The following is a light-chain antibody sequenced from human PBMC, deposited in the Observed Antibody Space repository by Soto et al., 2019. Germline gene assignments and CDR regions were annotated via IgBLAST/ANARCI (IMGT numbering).Light chain of an antibody. V-gene: IGKV4-1*01. CDR1: QSVFFSSNKKNY. Sequence: DIVLTQSADSLAVSLGERATISCKSSQSVFFSSNKKNYIAWYQQKPGQPPTMLISGASTRASGVPDRFSGSGSETDFTLTISSLQPEDVAVYFCQQCYKDPPTFGPGTKVELK. CDR2: GAS. CDR3: QQCYKDPPT. J-gene: IGKJ3*01.